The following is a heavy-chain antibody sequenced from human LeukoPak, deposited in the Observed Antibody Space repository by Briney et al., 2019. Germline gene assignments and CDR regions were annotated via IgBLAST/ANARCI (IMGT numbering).Heavy chain of an antibody. D-gene: IGHD3-22*01. V-gene: IGHV3-7*01. CDR3: ARDVDRYDGSGNYFDY. CDR1: GFTFSSYW. J-gene: IGHJ4*02. CDR2: IKQDGSEK. Sequence: GSLRLSCAASGFTFSSYWMSWVRQAPGKGLGWVANIKQDGSEKYYVDSVKGRFTISRDNAKNSLYLQMNSLRAEDRAVYYCARDVDRYDGSGNYFDYWGQGTLVTVSS.